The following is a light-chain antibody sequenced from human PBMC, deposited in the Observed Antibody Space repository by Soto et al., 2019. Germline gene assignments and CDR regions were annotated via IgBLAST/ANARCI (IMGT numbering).Light chain of an antibody. CDR1: QSVSNNY. CDR2: GAS. J-gene: IGKJ3*01. V-gene: IGKV3-20*01. Sequence: EIVLPQSPGTLSLSPGERATLSCRASQSVSNNYFSWYQQKPGQAPRLRFYGASSRATGIPARFSGSGSGTAVTLTISRLEPEDFAVYYCQQYGTSPYTFGPGTKVDIK. CDR3: QQYGTSPYT.